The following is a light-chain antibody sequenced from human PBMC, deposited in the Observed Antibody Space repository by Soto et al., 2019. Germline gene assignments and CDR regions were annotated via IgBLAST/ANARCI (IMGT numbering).Light chain of an antibody. CDR2: DAS. V-gene: IGKV3-11*01. CDR3: QQRSNWPPST. Sequence: TVFIQSPASLSLCSGDTATLSCSASQNIGTDLAWYQQKPGQAPRLLIYDASNRATGIPARFSGSGSGTDFTLTISRLEPEDFAVYYCQQRSNWPPSTFGQGTRLEI. J-gene: IGKJ5*01. CDR1: QNIGTD.